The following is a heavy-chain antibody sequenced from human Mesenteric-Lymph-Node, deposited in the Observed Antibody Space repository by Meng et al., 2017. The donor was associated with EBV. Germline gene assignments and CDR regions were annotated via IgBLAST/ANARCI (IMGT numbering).Heavy chain of an antibody. CDR3: ARDRHFDP. V-gene: IGHV4-34*01. Sequence: VQLQQWGARLLKPSETLSLTCGVYDGSLSGYYWNLIRQPPGKGLEWIGDINHGGSTSYNPSLKSRVTISVDTSKNEFSLKMTSVTAADTAVYYCARDRHFDPWGQGTLVTVSS. CDR2: INHGGST. J-gene: IGHJ5*02. CDR1: DGSLSGYY.